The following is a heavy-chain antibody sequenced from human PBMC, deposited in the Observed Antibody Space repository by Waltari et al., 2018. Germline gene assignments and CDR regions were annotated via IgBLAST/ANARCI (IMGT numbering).Heavy chain of an antibody. V-gene: IGHV3-48*03. J-gene: IGHJ4*02. Sequence: EVRLVESGGGLVQPGGSLRLSCEGSGFIFSDYEINWARQAPGKGREWVSYISITGSTKQYADSVKGRFTISRDSAKNSVYLQMSSLRVEDTALYYCARGTGWYSFDFWGQGTLVTVSS. D-gene: IGHD6-19*01. CDR2: ISITGSTK. CDR3: ARGTGWYSFDF. CDR1: GFIFSDYE.